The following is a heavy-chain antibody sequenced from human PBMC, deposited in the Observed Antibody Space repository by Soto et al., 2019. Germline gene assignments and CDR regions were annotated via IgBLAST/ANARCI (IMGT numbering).Heavy chain of an antibody. D-gene: IGHD2-21*01. CDR1: GDTLTELS. V-gene: IGHV1-24*01. J-gene: IGHJ4*02. CDR3: AACSALAYCDC. CDR2: FDPEDVET. Sequence: ASVKVSCKVSGDTLTELSMHWVRQAPGKGLEWMGGFDPEDVETIYAQKFQGRVTMTEDTSTDTAYMELSSLRSEDTAVSYCAACSALAYCDCWRQGTLVTVPS.